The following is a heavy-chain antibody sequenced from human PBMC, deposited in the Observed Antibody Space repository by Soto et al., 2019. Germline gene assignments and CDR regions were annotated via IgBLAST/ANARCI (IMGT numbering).Heavy chain of an antibody. J-gene: IGHJ6*02. V-gene: IGHV3-9*01. CDR1: GFTLDDYT. Sequence: VQLVETGGGLVQPGGSLRLSCAASGFTLDDYTMHWVRQAPGKGLEWVSGVGWNGGDIVYADSVKGRFTVSRDNTKSSLYLEVNSLRAEDTAIYYCAKDRAVVVPVSTSYFHYYGLDVWGQGTTVTVS. CDR2: VGWNGGDI. D-gene: IGHD2-2*01. CDR3: AKDRAVVVPVSTSYFHYYGLDV.